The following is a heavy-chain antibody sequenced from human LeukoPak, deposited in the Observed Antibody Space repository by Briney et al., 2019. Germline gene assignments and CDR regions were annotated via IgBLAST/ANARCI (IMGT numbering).Heavy chain of an antibody. CDR2: FDPEDGET. CDR3: ALTPPSKAAAGTTPLDP. D-gene: IGHD6-13*01. J-gene: IGHJ5*02. CDR1: GYTLTELS. V-gene: IGHV1-24*01. Sequence: ASVKVSCKVSGYTLTELSMHWVRQAPGKGLEWMGGFDPEDGETIYAQKFQGRVTMTEDTSTDTAYMELSSLRSEDTAVYYCALTPPSKAAAGTTPLDPWGQGTLVTVSS.